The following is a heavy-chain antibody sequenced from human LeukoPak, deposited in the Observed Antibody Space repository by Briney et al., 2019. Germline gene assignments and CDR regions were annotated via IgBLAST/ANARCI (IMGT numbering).Heavy chain of an antibody. J-gene: IGHJ3*02. CDR2: IYPGDSDT. CDR1: GYSFTSYR. CDR3: ARPHHYYDSSAPLEGMGAFDI. Sequence: GESLKISCKGSGYSFTSYRIGWVRQMPGKGLEWMGIIYPGDSDTRYSPSFQGQVTISADKSISTAYLQWSSLKASDTAMYYCARPHHYYDSSAPLEGMGAFDIWGQGTMVTVSS. V-gene: IGHV5-51*01. D-gene: IGHD3-22*01.